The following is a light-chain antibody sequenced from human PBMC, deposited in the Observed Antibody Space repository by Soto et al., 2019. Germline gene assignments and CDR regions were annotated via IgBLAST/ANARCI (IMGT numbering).Light chain of an antibody. CDR3: QQYDDYSWKT. V-gene: IGKV3-20*01. CDR2: GAS. J-gene: IGKJ1*01. Sequence: EIVLTQSPGTLSLSPGERATLSCRASQSVSSSYLAWYQQKPGQAPRLLIYGASSRATGIPDRFSGSGSGTDFTLTISRLEPEDFATYYCQQYDDYSWKTFGQGTKVDIK. CDR1: QSVSSSY.